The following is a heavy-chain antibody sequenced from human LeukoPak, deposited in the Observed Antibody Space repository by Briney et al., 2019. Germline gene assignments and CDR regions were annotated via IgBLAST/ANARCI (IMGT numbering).Heavy chain of an antibody. D-gene: IGHD1-7*01. J-gene: IGHJ6*03. V-gene: IGHV3-30-3*01. CDR3: ARVGGRTGTTNYYYYMDV. CDR2: ISYDGSNK. Sequence: GRSLRLSCAASGFTFSSYAMHWVRQAPGKGLEWVAVISYDGSNKYYADSVKGRFTISRDNSKNTLYLQMNSLRAEDTAVYYCARVGGRTGTTNYYYYMDVWGKGTTVTVSS. CDR1: GFTFSSYA.